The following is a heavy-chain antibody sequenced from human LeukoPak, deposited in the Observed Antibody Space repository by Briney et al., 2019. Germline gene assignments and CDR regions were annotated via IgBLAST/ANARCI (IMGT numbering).Heavy chain of an antibody. Sequence: SETLSLTCTVSGYSISSGYYWGWIRQPPGKGLEWIGSIYHSGSTYYNPSLKSRVTISVDTSKNQFSLKLSSVTAADTAVYYCASGLDTAMVTSYWGQGTLVTVSS. V-gene: IGHV4-38-2*02. D-gene: IGHD5-18*01. CDR2: IYHSGST. CDR3: ASGLDTAMVTSY. CDR1: GYSISSGYY. J-gene: IGHJ4*02.